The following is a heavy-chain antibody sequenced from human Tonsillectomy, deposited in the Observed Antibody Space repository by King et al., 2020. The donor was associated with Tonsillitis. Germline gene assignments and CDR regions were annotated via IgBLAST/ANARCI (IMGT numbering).Heavy chain of an antibody. J-gene: IGHJ4*02. CDR3: AREDTAMGLSFDY. Sequence: VQLVESGGGLVQPGGSLRLSCVASGFTFSSYWMSWVRQAPGKGLEWVANIKQDGSEKYYVDPVKGRFTISRENAKNSLYLQMNSLRAEDTAVYYCAREDTAMGLSFDYWGQGTLVTVSS. V-gene: IGHV3-7*04. D-gene: IGHD5-18*01. CDR2: IKQDGSEK. CDR1: GFTFSSYW.